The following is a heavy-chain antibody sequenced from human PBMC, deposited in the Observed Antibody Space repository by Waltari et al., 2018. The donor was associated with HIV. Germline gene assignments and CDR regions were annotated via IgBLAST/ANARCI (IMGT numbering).Heavy chain of an antibody. CDR2: ISGSGSTT. CDR1: AIPFSSYA. Sequence: EVQLLESGGGLGQPGGSLGLSCAASAIPFSSYAQRWVRQAPGKGLQWVSIISGSGSTTYSADSVKGRVTISRDNSENTLYLQINSLRAEDTAVYYCAKGAFDMVVVSALDSWGHGTLVTVSS. V-gene: IGHV3-23*01. J-gene: IGHJ5*01. CDR3: AKGAFDMVVVSALDS. D-gene: IGHD2-21*01.